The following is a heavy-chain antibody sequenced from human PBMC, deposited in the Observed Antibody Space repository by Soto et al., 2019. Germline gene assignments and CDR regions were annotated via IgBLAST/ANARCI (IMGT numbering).Heavy chain of an antibody. D-gene: IGHD5-12*01. CDR2: FDPEDGET. Sequence: GASVKVSCKVSGYTLTELSMHWVRQAPGKGLEWMGGFDPEDGETIYAQKFQGRVTITADKSTSTAYMELSSLRSEDTAVYYCAREVEMATEMGGDYWGQGTLVTVSS. CDR1: GYTLTELS. V-gene: IGHV1-24*01. CDR3: AREVEMATEMGGDY. J-gene: IGHJ4*02.